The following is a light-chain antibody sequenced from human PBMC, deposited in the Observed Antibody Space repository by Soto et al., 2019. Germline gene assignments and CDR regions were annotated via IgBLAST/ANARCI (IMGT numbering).Light chain of an antibody. J-gene: IGKJ4*01. Sequence: DIQMTQSPSTLSASVGDRVTISCWASQSVSTWLAWYQQKPGKAPKLLIYKASSLESGVPSRFSGSGSGREFTLTISSLQPDDSATYYCQQYQSYSVTFGGGTKVEIK. CDR2: KAS. V-gene: IGKV1-5*03. CDR1: QSVSTW. CDR3: QQYQSYSVT.